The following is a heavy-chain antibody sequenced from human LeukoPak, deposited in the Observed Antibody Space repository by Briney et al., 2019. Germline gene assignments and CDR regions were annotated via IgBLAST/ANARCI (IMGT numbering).Heavy chain of an antibody. V-gene: IGHV3-23*01. CDR3: AREAPYYYYGMDV. J-gene: IGHJ6*02. Sequence: GGFLRLSCAASGFTFSSYAMSWVRQAPGKGLEWVSGISGSGDNTYYADSVKGRFTISRDNSKNTLYVQVNSLGTEDTAAYYCAREAPYYYYGMDVWGQGTTVTVSS. CDR2: ISGSGDNT. CDR1: GFTFSSYA.